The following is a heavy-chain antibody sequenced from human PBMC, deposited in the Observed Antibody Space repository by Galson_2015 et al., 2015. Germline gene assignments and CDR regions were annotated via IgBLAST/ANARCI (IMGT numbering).Heavy chain of an antibody. CDR3: ARRGKRVVEGYYYYYYMDV. J-gene: IGHJ6*03. V-gene: IGHV5-51*01. CDR2: PGDSDT. D-gene: IGHD2-15*01. Sequence: PGDSDTRYSPSFQGQVTISADKSISTAYLQWSSLKASDTAMYYCARRGKRVVEGYYYYYYMDVWGKGTTVTVSS.